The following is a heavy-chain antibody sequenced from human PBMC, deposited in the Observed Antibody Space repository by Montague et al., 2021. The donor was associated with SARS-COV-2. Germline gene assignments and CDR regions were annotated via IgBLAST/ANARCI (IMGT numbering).Heavy chain of an antibody. CDR1: GGSISSSSYY. J-gene: IGHJ4*02. CDR3: ARAGGQRLVRWYDFDD. V-gene: IGHV4-39*01. CDR2: IYYSGST. D-gene: IGHD6-13*01. Sequence: SETLSLTCTVSGGSISSSSYYWGWIRQPPGKGLEWIGSIYYSGSTYYNPSLKSRVTISVDTSKNQFSLKLSSVTAADTAVYYCARAGGQRLVRWYDFDDWGQGTPVTVSS.